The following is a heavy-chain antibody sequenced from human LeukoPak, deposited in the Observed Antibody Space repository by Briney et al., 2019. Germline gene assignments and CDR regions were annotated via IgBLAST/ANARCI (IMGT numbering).Heavy chain of an antibody. J-gene: IGHJ5*02. CDR2: ITWNGGST. V-gene: IGHV3-43D*03. CDR3: AKDGVVAALGDNWFDL. D-gene: IGHD2-15*01. CDR1: GFTFDDYA. Sequence: TGGSLRLSCAASGFTFDDYAMHWVRQAPGKGLEWVSGITWNGGSTYYADSVQGRFTISRDNSKNSLYLQMNSLSTEDTAFYYCAKDGVVAALGDNWFDLWGQGTLVTVSS.